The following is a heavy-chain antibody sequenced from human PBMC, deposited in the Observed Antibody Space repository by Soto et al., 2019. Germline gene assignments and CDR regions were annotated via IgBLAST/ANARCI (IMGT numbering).Heavy chain of an antibody. D-gene: IGHD3-10*01. J-gene: IGHJ5*02. V-gene: IGHV4-34*01. Sequence: SETLSLTCAVYGGSFSGYYWSWIRQPPGKGLEWIGEINHSVSTNYNPSLKSRVTISVDTSKNQFSLKLSSVTAADTAVYYCARRGTRGAMAARYNWFDPWGQGTVVTVS. CDR3: ARRGTRGAMAARYNWFDP. CDR2: INHSVST. CDR1: GGSFSGYY.